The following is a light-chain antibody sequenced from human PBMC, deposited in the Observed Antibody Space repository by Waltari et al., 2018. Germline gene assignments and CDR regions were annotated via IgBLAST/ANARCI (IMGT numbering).Light chain of an antibody. CDR1: QVIRND. J-gene: IGKJ1*01. CDR3: LQDYDYPWT. CDR2: SAS. V-gene: IGKV1-6*01. Sequence: AIQMTQSPSSLSASVGDRVTITCRASQVIRNDLGWDQQKPGKAPKLLLYSASSLQSRVPSRFRGSGSGTDFTLNFSRLQPEYVATYYCLQDYDYPWTFGQGTKVEIE.